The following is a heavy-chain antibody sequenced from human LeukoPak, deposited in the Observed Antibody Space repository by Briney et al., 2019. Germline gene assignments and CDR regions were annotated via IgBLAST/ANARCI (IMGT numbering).Heavy chain of an antibody. CDR3: ARARTAMATALDY. Sequence: SQTLSLTCTVSGGSISSGDYYWSWIRQPPGKGLEWIGYIYYSGSTYYNPSPKSRVTISVDTSKNQFSLKLSSVTAADTAVYYCARARTAMATALDYWGQGTLVTVSS. J-gene: IGHJ4*02. CDR2: IYYSGST. CDR1: GGSISSGDYY. V-gene: IGHV4-30-4*01. D-gene: IGHD5-18*01.